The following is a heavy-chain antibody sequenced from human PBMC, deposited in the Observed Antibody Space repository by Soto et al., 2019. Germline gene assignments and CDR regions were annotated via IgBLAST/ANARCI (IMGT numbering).Heavy chain of an antibody. D-gene: IGHD2-2*01. CDR1: GGSISSSSYY. CDR2: IYYSGST. J-gene: IGHJ4*02. CDR3: ARLVPAHYGIFDY. Sequence: SETLSLTCTVSGGSISSSSYYWGWIRQPPGKGLEWIGSIYYSGSTYYNPSLKSRVTISVDTSKNQFSLKLSSVTAADTAVYYCARLVPAHYGIFDYWGQGTLVTVSS. V-gene: IGHV4-39*01.